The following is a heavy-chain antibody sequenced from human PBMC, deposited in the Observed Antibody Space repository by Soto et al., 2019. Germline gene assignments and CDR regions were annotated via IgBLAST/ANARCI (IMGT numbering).Heavy chain of an antibody. Sequence: SQALSLTCSISWASVSSNIATCNWIRQSPSRGLEWLGRTYFRSKWYNDYAVSVKSRITINPDTSENQFSLQLNSVTPEDTGMYYCARDSVSSTSYYYYFGMDVWGQGTTVTVSS. CDR3: ARDSVSSTSYYYYFGMDV. CDR2: TYFRSKWYN. V-gene: IGHV6-1*01. CDR1: WASVSSNIAT. D-gene: IGHD2-2*01. J-gene: IGHJ6*02.